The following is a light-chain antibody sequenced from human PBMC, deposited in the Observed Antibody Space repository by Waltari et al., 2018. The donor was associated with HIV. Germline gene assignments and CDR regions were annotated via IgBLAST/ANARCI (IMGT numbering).Light chain of an antibody. V-gene: IGLV2-14*01. CDR1: SSDLGGYNY. Sequence: QPPLPQPPPLSGPPDQSTTTPCTGTSSDLGGYNYVPWYQQHPGKAPKLMIYEVSNRPSGVSNRFSGSKSGNTASLTISGLQAEDEADYYCSSYTSSSTLVFGGGTKLTVL. CDR3: SSYTSSSTLV. CDR2: EVS. J-gene: IGLJ2*01.